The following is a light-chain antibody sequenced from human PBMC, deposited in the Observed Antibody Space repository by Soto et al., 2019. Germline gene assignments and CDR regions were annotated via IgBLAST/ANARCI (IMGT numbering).Light chain of an antibody. J-gene: IGLJ1*01. CDR2: DVR. CDR1: SSDVGGYNY. V-gene: IGLV2-11*01. Sequence: QSALTQPRSVSGSPGQSVTISCTGTSSDVGGYNYVSWYQQHPGKAPKLMIYDVRKRPSGVPDRFSGSKSGNTASLTISGLQAEDEADYYCCSYVGSVYVFGIGTKLTVL. CDR3: CSYVGSVYV.